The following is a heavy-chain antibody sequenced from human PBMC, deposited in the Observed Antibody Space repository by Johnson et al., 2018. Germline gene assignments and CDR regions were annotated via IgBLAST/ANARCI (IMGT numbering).Heavy chain of an antibody. CDR1: GFTFIACI. D-gene: IGHD6-13*01. V-gene: IGHV3-7*01. CDR3: AREARESEERYGSSWSVAMDV. Sequence: VQLVQSGGGVVQPQRSLIHSYVASGFTFIACIIHWVRQAPGKGLEWVANIDQDGSYKSYVDSVKGRFTLSRDNANNSLYLHMNSLRAGDRAVYYCAREARESEERYGSSWSVAMDVWGQGTTVTVS. CDR2: IDQDGSYK. J-gene: IGHJ6*02.